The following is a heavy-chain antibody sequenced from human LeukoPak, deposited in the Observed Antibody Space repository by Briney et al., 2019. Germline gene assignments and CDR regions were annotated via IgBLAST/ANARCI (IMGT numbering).Heavy chain of an antibody. V-gene: IGHV1-2*02. J-gene: IGHJ6*03. D-gene: IGHD1-20*01. Sequence: GASVKVSCKASGYTFTGYYMHWVRQAPGQGLEWMGWINPNSGGTNYAQKFQGRVTMTRDTSISTAYMELSRLRSDDTAVYYCARDLGITGSQWGMDVWGKGTTATVSS. CDR3: ARDLGITGSQWGMDV. CDR1: GYTFTGYY. CDR2: INPNSGGT.